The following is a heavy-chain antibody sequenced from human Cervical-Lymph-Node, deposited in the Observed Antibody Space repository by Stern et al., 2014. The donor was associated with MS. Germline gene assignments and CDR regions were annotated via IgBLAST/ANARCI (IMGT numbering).Heavy chain of an antibody. CDR1: GGSISAYY. D-gene: IGHD3-3*01. V-gene: IGHV4-59*08. CDR2: LYYSGST. Sequence: VQLLESGPGLVKPSETLSLTCTVSGGSISAYYWTWIRQPPGKGLEWIWYLYYSGSTNYNPSLKSRVSISVDTSMNQFSLTLSPVTAADTAVYYCARGITIFGGGMDVWGQGTTVTVSS. CDR3: ARGITIFGGGMDV. J-gene: IGHJ6*02.